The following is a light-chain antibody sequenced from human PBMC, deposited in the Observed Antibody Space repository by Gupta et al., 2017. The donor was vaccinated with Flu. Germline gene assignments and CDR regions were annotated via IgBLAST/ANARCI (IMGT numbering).Light chain of an antibody. J-gene: IGLJ3*02. V-gene: IGLV7-46*01. Sequence: QAVVTQEPSLPVSPGGTVTLTCGSSTGAVTSGHYPYWFQQKTGQAPRTLIYDTSNKYSWTPARFSGSLLGGKAALTLSGAQPEDEAEYYCLLSYSGPNWVFGGGTKLTVL. CDR2: DTS. CDR3: LLSYSGPNWV. CDR1: TGAVTSGHY.